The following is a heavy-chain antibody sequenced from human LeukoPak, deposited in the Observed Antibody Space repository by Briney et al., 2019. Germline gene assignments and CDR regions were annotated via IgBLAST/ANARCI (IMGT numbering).Heavy chain of an antibody. CDR2: IYYSGSA. CDR3: ARQYGSGSYYNWFDP. V-gene: IGHV4-30-4*01. J-gene: IGHJ5*02. Sequence: SQTLSLTCTVSGGSISSGDYYWSWIRQPPGKGPEWIGYIYYSGSAYYNPSLKSRVTISVDTSKNQFSLKLSSVTAADTAVYYCARQYGSGSYYNWFDPWGQGTLVTVSS. D-gene: IGHD3-10*01. CDR1: GGSISSGDYY.